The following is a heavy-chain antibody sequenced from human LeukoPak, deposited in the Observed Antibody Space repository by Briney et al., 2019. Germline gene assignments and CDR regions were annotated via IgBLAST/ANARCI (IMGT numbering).Heavy chain of an antibody. J-gene: IGHJ3*02. V-gene: IGHV4-59*11. Sequence: PSETLSLTCTVSGGPISSHYWSWIRQPPGKGLEWIGYIYYSGSTNYNPSLKSRVTISVDTSKNQFSLKLSSVTAADTAVYYRARDCSGGRCYGAFDTWGQGTMVTVSS. CDR3: ARDCSGGRCYGAFDT. CDR2: IYYSGST. CDR1: GGPISSHY. D-gene: IGHD2-15*01.